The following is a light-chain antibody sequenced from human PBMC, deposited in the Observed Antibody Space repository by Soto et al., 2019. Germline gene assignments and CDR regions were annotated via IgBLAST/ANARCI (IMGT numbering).Light chain of an antibody. J-gene: IGKJ1*01. CDR2: AAS. Sequence: DIQLTQSPSFLSASVGDRVTITCRASQGISSYLAWYQQKPGKAPKLLIYAASTLQSGVPSRFSGNGSGTECTLTISSLQPEEFATYYCQQLNSYPWTFGQGTKVEIK. V-gene: IGKV1-9*01. CDR1: QGISSY. CDR3: QQLNSYPWT.